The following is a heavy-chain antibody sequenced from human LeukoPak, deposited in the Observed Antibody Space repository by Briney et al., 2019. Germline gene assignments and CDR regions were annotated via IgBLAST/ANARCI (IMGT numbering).Heavy chain of an antibody. CDR2: IKSKTDGGAT. CDR1: GFTFSNAW. J-gene: IGHJ4*02. CDR3: TTARIGKWLPY. V-gene: IGHV3-15*01. D-gene: IGHD5-12*01. Sequence: PGGSLRHSCAASGFTFSNAWMSWVRQAPGKGLEWVGRIKSKTDGGATDYAAPVKGRFTISRDDSKNTLYLQMNSLKTEDTAVYYCTTARIGKWLPYWGQGTLVTVSS.